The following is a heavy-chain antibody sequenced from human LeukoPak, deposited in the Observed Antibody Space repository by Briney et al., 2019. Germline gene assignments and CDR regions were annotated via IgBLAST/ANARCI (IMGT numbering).Heavy chain of an antibody. V-gene: IGHV3-48*01. Sequence: GGSLRLSCATSGFIFSSYSMNWVRQAPGKGLEWVSYISSSSSTIYYADSVKGRFTISRDNAKNSLYLQMNSLRAEDTAVYYCASGSGYSTPDYWGQGTLVTVSS. CDR1: GFIFSSYS. D-gene: IGHD6-13*01. CDR2: ISSSSSTI. J-gene: IGHJ4*02. CDR3: ASGSGYSTPDY.